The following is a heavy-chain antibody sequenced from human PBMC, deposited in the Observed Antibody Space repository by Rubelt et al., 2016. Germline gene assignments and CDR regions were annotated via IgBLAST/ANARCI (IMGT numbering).Heavy chain of an antibody. J-gene: IGHJ6*04. V-gene: IGHV4-34*01. CDR1: GGSFSSYY. Sequence: QVQLQQWGAGLLKPSETLSLTCAVYGGSFSSYYWNWIRQPPGKGLEWIGEINQFGSTNYNPSLKSRVTISVDTSKNQFSLMLSLVTAADTAVYYCADLPGVWGKGTTVTVSS. CDR3: ADLPGV. CDR2: INQFGST.